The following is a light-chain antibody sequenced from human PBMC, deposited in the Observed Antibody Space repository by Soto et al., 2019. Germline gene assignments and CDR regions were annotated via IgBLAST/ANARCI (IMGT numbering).Light chain of an antibody. Sequence: ENLISQSPATLSVSPGERGTLSCKASQSVSSNLAWYQQKPGQAPRLLIYGASTRATGIPARFSGSGSGTEFTLTISSLQSEDSAVYYCQQYNNWPRTFSQGTKV. CDR2: GAS. CDR3: QQYNNWPRT. J-gene: IGKJ1*01. V-gene: IGKV3-15*01. CDR1: QSVSSN.